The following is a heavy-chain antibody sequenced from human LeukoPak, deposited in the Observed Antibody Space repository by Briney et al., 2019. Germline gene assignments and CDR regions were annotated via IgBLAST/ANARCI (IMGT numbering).Heavy chain of an antibody. V-gene: IGHV3-48*04. Sequence: GGSRRLSCAVSGFTFNTYSMNWVRQAPGKGLEWVSYISSSSDIIYYADSVKGRFTISRDNAKNSLYLQMNSLRAEDTAVYYCARDTRGESDYWGQGTLVTVSS. CDR1: GFTFNTYS. CDR3: ARDTRGESDY. CDR2: ISSSSDII. D-gene: IGHD2-2*01. J-gene: IGHJ4*02.